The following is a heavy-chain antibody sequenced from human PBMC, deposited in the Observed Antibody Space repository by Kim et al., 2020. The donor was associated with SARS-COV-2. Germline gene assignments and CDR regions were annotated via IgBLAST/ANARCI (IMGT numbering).Heavy chain of an antibody. Sequence: GGSLRLSCTPSGFTLNNYGMHWVRQYPGKGLEWVAIIWSDGSKKYYRDSVKGRFTISRDNSKNSLYLQMNSLRAEDTAMYYCARLGSGSYGGLDYWGQGALVTVSS. CDR2: IWSDGSKK. D-gene: IGHD3-10*01. J-gene: IGHJ4*02. V-gene: IGHV3-33*01. CDR3: ARLGSGSYGGLDY. CDR1: GFTLNNYG.